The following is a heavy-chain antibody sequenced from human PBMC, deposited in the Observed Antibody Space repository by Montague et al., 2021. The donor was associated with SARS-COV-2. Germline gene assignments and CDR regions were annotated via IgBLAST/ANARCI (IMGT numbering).Heavy chain of an antibody. CDR1: GDSISSYY. Sequence: SETLSLTCEVSGDSISSYYWSWIRQSPGKGLEWIGYVHYTGSTKYTSSLTTRVSLSLETPKNHFSLKLRSVTAADTAIYFCARAQNTCFIANCVSYFEVWGLGALVTVSS. CDR2: VHYTGST. J-gene: IGHJ4*02. D-gene: IGHD1-1*01. CDR3: ARAQNTCFIANCVSYFEV. V-gene: IGHV4-59*01.